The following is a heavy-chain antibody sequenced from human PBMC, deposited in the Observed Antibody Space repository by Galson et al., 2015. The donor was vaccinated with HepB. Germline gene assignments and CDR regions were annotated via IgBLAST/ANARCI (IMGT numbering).Heavy chain of an antibody. V-gene: IGHV1-24*01. CDR3: ATDSGGTYQLVLTY. Sequence: SVKVSCKVAGSSLTDLAMHWVRQAPGEGLEWMGGFDPEDGETIYAQKFQGRVTMTEDTSTDTAYMELSNLKSEDTAVYFCATDSGGTYQLVLTYCGQGTLVTVSS. D-gene: IGHD1-1*01. CDR1: GSSLTDLA. CDR2: FDPEDGET. J-gene: IGHJ4*02.